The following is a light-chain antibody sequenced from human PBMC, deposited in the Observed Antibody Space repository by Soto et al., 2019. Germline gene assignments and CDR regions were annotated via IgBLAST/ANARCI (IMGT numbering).Light chain of an antibody. V-gene: IGLV2-8*01. Sequence: QSALTQPPSASGSPGQSVTISCTGTSCDVGVYNYVSWYQQHPGKAPKLMIYEVSKRPSGVPDRFSGSKSGNTASLTVSGLQAEDEADYYCSSFAGNNNLVFGGGTKLTVL. CDR1: SCDVGVYNY. CDR2: EVS. CDR3: SSFAGNNNLV. J-gene: IGLJ2*01.